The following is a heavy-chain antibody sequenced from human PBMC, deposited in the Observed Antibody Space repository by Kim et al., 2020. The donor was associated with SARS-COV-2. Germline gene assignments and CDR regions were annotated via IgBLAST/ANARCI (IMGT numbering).Heavy chain of an antibody. D-gene: IGHD1-1*01. Sequence: DPYTNYSPSFQGHVTISADKSISTAYLQWSSLKASDTAMYYCARRELDPWGQGTLVTVSS. V-gene: IGHV5-10-1*01. J-gene: IGHJ5*02. CDR2: DPYT. CDR3: ARRELDP.